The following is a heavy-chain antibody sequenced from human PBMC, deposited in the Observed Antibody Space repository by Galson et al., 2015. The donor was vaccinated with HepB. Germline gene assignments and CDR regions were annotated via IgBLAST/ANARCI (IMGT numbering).Heavy chain of an antibody. CDR3: AKVGFRDPGPFDY. V-gene: IGHV3-23*01. Sequence: SLRLSCAASGFTFSSYAMSWVRQAPGKGLEWVSAISGSGGSTYYADSVKGRFTISRDNSKNTLYLQMNSLRAEDTAVYYCAKVGFRDPGPFDYWGQGTLVTVSS. CDR2: ISGSGGST. D-gene: IGHD3-10*01. J-gene: IGHJ4*02. CDR1: GFTFSSYA.